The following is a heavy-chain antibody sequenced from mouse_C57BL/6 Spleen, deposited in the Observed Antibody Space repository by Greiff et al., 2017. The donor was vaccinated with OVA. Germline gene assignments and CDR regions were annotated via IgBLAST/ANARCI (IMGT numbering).Heavy chain of an antibody. CDR1: GFTFSSYG. CDR2: ISSGGSYT. Sequence: EVQVVESGGDLVKPGGSLKLSCAASGFTFSSYGMSWVRQTPDKRLEWVATISSGGSYTYYPASVKGRFPISSDNAKNTLYLQMSSLKSENTAMYYCARQEGYDGYPYWYFDVWGTGTTVTVSS. V-gene: IGHV5-6*01. D-gene: IGHD2-3*01. CDR3: ARQEGYDGYPYWYFDV. J-gene: IGHJ1*03.